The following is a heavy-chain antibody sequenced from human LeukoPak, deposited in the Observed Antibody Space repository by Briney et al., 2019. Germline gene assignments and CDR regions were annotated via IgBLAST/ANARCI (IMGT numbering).Heavy chain of an antibody. CDR3: ARDQNRPGLLWFGGSHDAFDI. CDR2: INPSGGST. Sequence: GASVKVSCKASGYTFTSYYMHWVRQAPGQGLEWMGIINPSGGSTSYAQKFQGRVTMTRDTSTSTVYMELSSLRSEDTAVYYCARDQNRPGLLWFGGSHDAFDIWGQGTMVTVSS. J-gene: IGHJ3*02. CDR1: GYTFTSYY. D-gene: IGHD3-10*01. V-gene: IGHV1-46*01.